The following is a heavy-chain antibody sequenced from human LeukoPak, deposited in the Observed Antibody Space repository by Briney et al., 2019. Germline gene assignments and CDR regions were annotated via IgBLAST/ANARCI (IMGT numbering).Heavy chain of an antibody. J-gene: IGHJ4*02. D-gene: IGHD6-19*01. CDR2: VPVIGDAT. CDR3: AKGASGWPYYFDY. V-gene: IGHV3-23*01. Sequence: GGSLRLSCAASGFTFRTYAMSWVRQAPGKGLEWVSAVPVIGDATYYADSVKGRFTISRDNSKSTLYLQMNNLRVEDTAAYYCAKGASGWPYYFDYWGQGTLVTVSS. CDR1: GFTFRTYA.